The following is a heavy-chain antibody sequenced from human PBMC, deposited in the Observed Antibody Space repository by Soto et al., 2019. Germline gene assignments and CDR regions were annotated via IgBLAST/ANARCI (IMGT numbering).Heavy chain of an antibody. CDR2: IYYSGRT. J-gene: IGHJ4*02. D-gene: IGHD3-3*01. V-gene: IGHV4-39*01. CDR3: AKLDYYDFWSGYLARVDY. CDR1: GGSISSSSYY. Sequence: QLQLQESGPGLVKPSETLSLTCTVSGGSISSSSYYWGWIRQPPGKWLEWIGSIYYSGRTYYNPYIKSRVTISVDTSKNQFSLKLSSVTAADTAVYYCAKLDYYDFWSGYLARVDYWGQGTLVTVSS.